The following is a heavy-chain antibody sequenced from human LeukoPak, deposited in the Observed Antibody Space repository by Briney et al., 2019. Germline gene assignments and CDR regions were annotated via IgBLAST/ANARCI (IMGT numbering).Heavy chain of an antibody. CDR3: ATTLTTYLDY. J-gene: IGHJ4*01. CDR1: GLPFSGPG. CDR2: IPYDGTRK. V-gene: IGHV3-30*02. D-gene: IGHD4-11*01. Sequence: PGGSLRLSCSVSGLPFSGPGMEWVRQAPGKGLGREAPIPYDGTRKSYAHCVKGRFTISRDKSKNSLCLQMNSLTAEDTAVYYFATTLTTYLDYGGHGTRVTVST.